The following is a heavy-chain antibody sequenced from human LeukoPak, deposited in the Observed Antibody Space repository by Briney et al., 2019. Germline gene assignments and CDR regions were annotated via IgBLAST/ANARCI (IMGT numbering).Heavy chain of an antibody. CDR1: GYTFTSYA. CDR2: IIPIFGTA. D-gene: IGHD3-22*01. Sequence: SVKVSCKASGYTFTSYAISWVRQAPGQGLEWMGRIIPIFGTANYAQKFQGRVTITTDESTSTAYMELSSLRSEDTAVYYCAREPLTMIKIRPFDYWGQGTLVTVSS. CDR3: AREPLTMIKIRPFDY. J-gene: IGHJ4*02. V-gene: IGHV1-69*05.